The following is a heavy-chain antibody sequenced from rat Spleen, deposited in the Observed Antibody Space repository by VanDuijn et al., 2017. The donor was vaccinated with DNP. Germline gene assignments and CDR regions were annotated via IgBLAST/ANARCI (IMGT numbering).Heavy chain of an antibody. CDR3: ATSPGPNWFAY. Sequence: EVQLVESGGDLVQPGRSLKLSCAASGFTFNTYWMTWIRQVPGKGLEWVASITTSGDISSYPDSVKGRFTISRDNAKNTLYLQMDSLRSEDTATYYCATSPGPNWFAYWGQGTLVTVSS. CDR1: GFTFNTYW. D-gene: IGHD1-4*01. V-gene: IGHV5-31*01. CDR2: ITTSGDIS. J-gene: IGHJ3*01.